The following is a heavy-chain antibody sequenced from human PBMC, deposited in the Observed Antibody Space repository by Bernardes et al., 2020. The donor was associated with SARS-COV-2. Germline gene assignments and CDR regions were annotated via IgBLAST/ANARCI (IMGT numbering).Heavy chain of an antibody. Sequence: GGSLRLSCAASGFTFSNAWMSWVRQAPGKGLEWVGRIKSKTDGGTTDYAAPVKGRFTISRDDSKNTLYLQMNSLKTEDTAVYYCTTEATVTANYYYYYMDVWGKGTTVTVSS. J-gene: IGHJ6*03. CDR3: TTEATVTANYYYYYMDV. CDR1: GFTFSNAW. V-gene: IGHV3-15*01. CDR2: IKSKTDGGTT. D-gene: IGHD4-4*01.